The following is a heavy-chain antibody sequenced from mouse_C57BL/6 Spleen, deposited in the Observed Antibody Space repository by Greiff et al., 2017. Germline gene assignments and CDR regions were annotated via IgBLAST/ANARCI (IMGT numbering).Heavy chain of an antibody. CDR3: ARRGYSGSNSFFDY. D-gene: IGHD2-5*01. CDR1: GYTFTGYW. J-gene: IGHJ2*01. V-gene: IGHV1-55*01. CDR2: IYPGSGST. Sequence: QVQLQQPGAELVKPGASVKMSCKASGYTFTGYWITWVKQRPGQGLEWIGDIYPGSGSTNYNEKFKSKATLTVDTSSSTAYMQLSSLTSEDSAVYYGARRGYSGSNSFFDYWGQGTTLTVSS.